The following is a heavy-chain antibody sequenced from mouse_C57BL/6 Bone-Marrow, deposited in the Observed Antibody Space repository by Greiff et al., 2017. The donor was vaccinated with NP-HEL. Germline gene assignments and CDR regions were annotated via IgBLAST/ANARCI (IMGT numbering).Heavy chain of an antibody. CDR3: ARWADGYIFWDFDV. V-gene: IGHV1-19*01. CDR2: INPYSGGT. CDR1: GYTFTDYY. J-gene: IGHJ1*03. D-gene: IGHD2-3*01. Sequence: VQLKESGPVLVKPGASVKMSCRASGYTFTDYYMNWVKQSHGKSLEWIGVINPYSGGTSYNQKFKGKATLTVDKSSSTAYMELNSLTSEDSAVYYCARWADGYIFWDFDVWGTGTAVTVSS.